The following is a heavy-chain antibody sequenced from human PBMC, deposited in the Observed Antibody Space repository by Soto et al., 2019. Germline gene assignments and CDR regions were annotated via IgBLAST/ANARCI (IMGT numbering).Heavy chain of an antibody. CDR3: ARAGQMATILKGIWLDP. Sequence: QVQLVQSGAEVKKPGASVKVSCKASGYTFTSYYMHWVRQAPGQGLEWMGIINPSGGSTSYAQKFPGRVTMTRDTSTSTVYMELSSLRSEDTAVYYCARAGQMATILKGIWLDPWGQGTLVTVSS. V-gene: IGHV1-46*01. CDR1: GYTFTSYY. J-gene: IGHJ5*02. D-gene: IGHD5-12*01. CDR2: INPSGGST.